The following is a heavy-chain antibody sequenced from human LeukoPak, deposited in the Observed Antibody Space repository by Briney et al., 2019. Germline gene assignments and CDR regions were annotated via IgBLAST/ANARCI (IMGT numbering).Heavy chain of an antibody. J-gene: IGHJ5*02. Sequence: SETLSLTCTVSGGSISSSSYYWGWIRQPPGKGLEWIGYIYTSGSTNYNPSLKSRVTISVDTSKNQFSLKLSSVTAADTAVYYCARLEGQSLEGTDWFDPWGQGTLVTVSS. CDR1: GGSISSSSYY. V-gene: IGHV4-61*05. CDR3: ARLEGQSLEGTDWFDP. D-gene: IGHD1-1*01. CDR2: IYTSGST.